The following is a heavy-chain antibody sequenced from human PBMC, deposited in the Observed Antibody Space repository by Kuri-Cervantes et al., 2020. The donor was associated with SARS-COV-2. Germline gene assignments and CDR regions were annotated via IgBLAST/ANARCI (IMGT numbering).Heavy chain of an antibody. CDR2: ISHDGKNK. J-gene: IGHJ6*02. CDR3: ARGDYGSGSYGYYYGMDV. CDR1: GFNFSRTD. D-gene: IGHD3-10*01. Sequence: GESLKISCSASGFNFSRTDMHWVRQAPGKGLEWVAVISHDGKNKKCIASGKGRFTISRDNSQNTLYLHMNSLRAEDTAVYYCARGDYGSGSYGYYYGMDVWGQGTTVTVSS. V-gene: IGHV3-30*03.